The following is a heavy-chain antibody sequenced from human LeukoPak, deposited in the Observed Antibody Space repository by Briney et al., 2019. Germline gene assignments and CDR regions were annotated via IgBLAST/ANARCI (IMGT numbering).Heavy chain of an antibody. J-gene: IGHJ4*02. D-gene: IGHD1-26*01. CDR3: AKDRGKFVGATAY. CDR1: GFTFTSYA. CDR2: ISGSGGST. V-gene: IGHV3-23*01. Sequence: PGGSLRLSCAASGFTFTSYAMSWVRQAPGKGLEWVSAISGSGGSTYYADSVKGRFTVSRDNSKNTLYLQMNSLRAEDTAVYYCAKDRGKFVGATAYWGQGTLVTVSS.